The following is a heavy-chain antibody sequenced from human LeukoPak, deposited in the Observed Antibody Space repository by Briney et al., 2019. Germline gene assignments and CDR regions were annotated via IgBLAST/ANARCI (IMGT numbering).Heavy chain of an antibody. V-gene: IGHV3-66*01. CDR1: GFIVSSNY. D-gene: IGHD6-13*01. CDR2: IYSGGNT. CDR3: ARGQGIARGQGIEAIGNVRY. Sequence: GGSLRLSCAASGFIVSSNYMTWVRQAPGKGLEWVSVIYSGGNTYYSDSVKGRFTISRDNSKNTLYLQMNSLRAEDTAVYYCARGQGIARGQGIEAIGNVRYWGQGTLVTVYS. J-gene: IGHJ4*02.